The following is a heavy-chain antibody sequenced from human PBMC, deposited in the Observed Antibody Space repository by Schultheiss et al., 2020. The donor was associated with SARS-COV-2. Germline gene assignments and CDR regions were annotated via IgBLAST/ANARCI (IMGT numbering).Heavy chain of an antibody. CDR1: GDSVSSNSTA. CDR3: AGHSSSSSFRGPP. Sequence: TLSLTCAISGDSVSSNSTAWNWIRQSPSKGLEWLGRTYYRSKWYNDYAVSVKSRITINPDTSKNQFSLQLNSVTPEDTAVYYCAGHSSSSSFRGPPWGQGTLVTVSS. J-gene: IGHJ4*02. V-gene: IGHV6-1*01. D-gene: IGHD2-2*01. CDR2: TYYRSKWYN.